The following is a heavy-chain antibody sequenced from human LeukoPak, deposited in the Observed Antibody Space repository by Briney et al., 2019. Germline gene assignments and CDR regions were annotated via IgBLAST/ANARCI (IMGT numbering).Heavy chain of an antibody. CDR2: ISAYNGNT. CDR1: GYTFTSYG. D-gene: IGHD2/OR15-2a*01. J-gene: IGHJ6*03. V-gene: IGHV1-18*01. CDR3: ASTFRDYYYYYMDV. Sequence: ASVTVSCKASGYTFTSYGISWVRQAPGQGLEWMGWISAYNGNTNYAQKLQGRVTMTTDTSTSTAYMELRSLRSDDTAVYYCASTFRDYYYYYMDVWGKGTTVTISS.